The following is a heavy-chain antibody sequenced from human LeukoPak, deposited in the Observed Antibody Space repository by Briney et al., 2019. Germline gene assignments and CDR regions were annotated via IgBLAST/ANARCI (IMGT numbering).Heavy chain of an antibody. J-gene: IGHJ4*02. CDR1: GGSISSSSYY. V-gene: IGHV4-39*07. Sequence: PSETLSLTCTVSGGSISSSSYYWGWIRQPPGKGLEWIGSIYYSGSTYYNPSLKSRVTMSVDTSKNQFSLKLSSVTAADTAVYYCARDQDILTGYYRGFDYWGQGTLVTVSS. CDR2: IYYSGST. D-gene: IGHD3-9*01. CDR3: ARDQDILTGYYRGFDY.